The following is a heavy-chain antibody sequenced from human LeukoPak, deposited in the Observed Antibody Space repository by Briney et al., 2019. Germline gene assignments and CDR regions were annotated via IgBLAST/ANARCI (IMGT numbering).Heavy chain of an antibody. CDR1: GFTVSSNS. D-gene: IGHD6-13*01. CDR3: ARRWSSSLNHYFDY. CDR2: IYSGGNT. Sequence: PGGSLRLSCTVSGFTVSSNSMSWVRQAPGKGLEWVSFIYSGGNTHYSDSVKGRFTISRDNSKNTLYLQMNSLRAEDTAVYYCARRWSSSLNHYFDYWGQGTLVTVSS. V-gene: IGHV3-53*01. J-gene: IGHJ4*02.